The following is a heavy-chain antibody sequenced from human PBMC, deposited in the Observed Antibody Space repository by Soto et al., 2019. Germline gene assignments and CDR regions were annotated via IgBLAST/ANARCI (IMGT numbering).Heavy chain of an antibody. CDR1: GFNFSSYG. Sequence: QVQLVESGGGVVQPGRSLRLSCAASGFNFSSYGMHWVRQAPGKGLEWVAVISYDGSNKYYADSVKGRFTISRDNSKNTQYLQMNSLRAEDTAVYYCAKALRYYCDSSGYQGGSYFHSWGQGTLVTVSS. V-gene: IGHV3-30*18. CDR3: AKALRYYCDSSGYQGGSYFHS. CDR2: ISYDGSNK. D-gene: IGHD3-22*01. J-gene: IGHJ4*02.